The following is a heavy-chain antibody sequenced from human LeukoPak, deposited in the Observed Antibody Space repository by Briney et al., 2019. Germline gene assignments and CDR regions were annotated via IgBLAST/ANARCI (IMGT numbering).Heavy chain of an antibody. D-gene: IGHD1-14*01. CDR2: INTNTGNP. J-gene: IGHJ4*02. CDR1: GYTFASYA. CDR3: ARGAGSHTSVEPYDY. Sequence: ASVKVSCKASGYTFASYAMNWVRQAPGQGLEWMGWINTNTGNPTYAQGFTGRFVFSLDTSVSTAYLQISSLKAEDTAVYYCARGAGSHTSVEPYDYWGQGTLVTVSS. V-gene: IGHV7-4-1*02.